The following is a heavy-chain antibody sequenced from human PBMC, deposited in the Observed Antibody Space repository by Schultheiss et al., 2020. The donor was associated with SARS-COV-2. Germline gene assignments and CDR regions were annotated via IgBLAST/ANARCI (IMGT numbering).Heavy chain of an antibody. Sequence: GGSLRLSCAASVFTFSSSAMHWVRQAPGRGLEWVALISYDGRNEYYADSVKGRFTVSRDNSQKMLYLQMNSLKTDDTAVYYCAKDRRRNFGVVRRTSYYYGMDVWGQGTTVTVSS. CDR1: VFTFSSSA. CDR2: ISYDGRNE. J-gene: IGHJ6*02. V-gene: IGHV3-30*18. D-gene: IGHD3-3*01. CDR3: AKDRRRNFGVVRRTSYYYGMDV.